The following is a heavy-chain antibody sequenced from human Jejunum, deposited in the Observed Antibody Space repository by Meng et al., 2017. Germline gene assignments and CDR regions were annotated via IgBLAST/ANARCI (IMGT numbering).Heavy chain of an antibody. CDR1: GGSVSRAGYQ. J-gene: IGHJ4*02. CDR2: AST. V-gene: IGHV4-61*08. CDR3: ARDHMGSLDY. D-gene: IGHD1-26*01. Sequence: QVPLQKSGPGLVRPSGTLSLICTVSGGSVSRAGYQWGWIRQPPGKGLEWIGYASTNYNPSLKSRVTISLDTSRNQFSLSLSSVTAADTAVYYCARDHMGSLDYWGQGILVTVSS.